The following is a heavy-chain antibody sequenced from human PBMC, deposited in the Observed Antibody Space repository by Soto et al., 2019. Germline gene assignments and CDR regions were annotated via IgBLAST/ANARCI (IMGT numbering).Heavy chain of an antibody. V-gene: IGHV3-48*01. J-gene: IGHJ5*02. Sequence: GGSLRLSCAASGFTFSDYSMNWVRQAPGEGLEWLAFITPTSSRTHYRDSVKGRFTISRDNVKNSLYLEMNNLRVEDTAIYFCVRVGSRAELDQYFGPWGQGTMVTVSS. CDR2: ITPTSSRT. D-gene: IGHD1-26*01. CDR1: GFTFSDYS. CDR3: VRVGSRAELDQYFGP.